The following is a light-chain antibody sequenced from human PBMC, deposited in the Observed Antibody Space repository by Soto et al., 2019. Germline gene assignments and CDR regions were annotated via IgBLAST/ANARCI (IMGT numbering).Light chain of an antibody. CDR3: QQYGSSVT. J-gene: IGKJ1*01. V-gene: IGKV3-20*01. CDR2: GAS. Sequence: EIVLTQSPGTLSLSPGERATLSCRASQSVSSSYLAWYQQKPGQAPRLLIYGASSGATGIPDRFSGSGSGTDFTLTISRLEPEDFAVYYCQQYGSSVTFGQGTKVDIK. CDR1: QSVSSSY.